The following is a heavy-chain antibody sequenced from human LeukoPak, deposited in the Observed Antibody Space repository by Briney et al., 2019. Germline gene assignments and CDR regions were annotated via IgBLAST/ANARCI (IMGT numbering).Heavy chain of an antibody. J-gene: IGHJ4*02. CDR3: ARGTGTYYY. V-gene: IGHV3-48*04. CDR1: GLTFGTFS. D-gene: IGHD1-26*01. CDR2: ISSDRTTI. Sequence: GGSLRLSCTGSGLTFGTFSMNWVRQAPGKGPEWISYISSDRTTIQYADSMKGRFITTRDNTKNSLYLQLSNLRVEDTALYYCARGTGTYYYWGQGALVSVSS.